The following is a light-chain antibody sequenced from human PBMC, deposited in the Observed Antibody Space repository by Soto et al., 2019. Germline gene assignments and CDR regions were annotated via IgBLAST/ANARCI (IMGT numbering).Light chain of an antibody. J-gene: IGKJ3*01. CDR2: WAS. Sequence: DIVMTQSPDSLGMSLGERATINCKSSQNILYKSKNKNYLAWYQQKPGQPPKLLIYWASTRESGVPDRFSGSGYGTDVTLTINGLQAEDVAVYFCQQYHTTPFTFGPGTKVDIK. CDR1: QNILYKSKNKNY. CDR3: QQYHTTPFT. V-gene: IGKV4-1*01.